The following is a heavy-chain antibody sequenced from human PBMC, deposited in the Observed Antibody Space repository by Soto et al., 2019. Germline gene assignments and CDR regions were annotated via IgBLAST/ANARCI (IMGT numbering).Heavy chain of an antibody. CDR3: AKAREVTLVRVPSSY. D-gene: IGHD3-10*01. Sequence: GGSLRLSCAASGFTFDGYAMSWVRQAPGKGLQWVSTIGGSGDGTYYADSVKGRFTISRDNSKNTLYLQMNSLRAEDTAVYYCAKAREVTLVRVPSSYRGQGTLVTVSS. V-gene: IGHV3-23*01. J-gene: IGHJ4*02. CDR1: GFTFDGYA. CDR2: IGGSGDGT.